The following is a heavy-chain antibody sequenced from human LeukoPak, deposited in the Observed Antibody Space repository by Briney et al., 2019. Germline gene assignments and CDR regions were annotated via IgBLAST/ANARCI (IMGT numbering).Heavy chain of an antibody. CDR3: ARSYSSGWEPFDC. Sequence: SETLSLTCTVSGGSISSSSYYWGWIRQPPGTGLEWIGSIYYSGSTYYNPSLKSRVTISLDTSNNHFSLKLNSVTAADTAVYYCARSYSSGWEPFDCWGQGTLVTVSS. CDR2: IYYSGST. V-gene: IGHV4-39*07. J-gene: IGHJ4*02. CDR1: GGSISSSSYY. D-gene: IGHD6-19*01.